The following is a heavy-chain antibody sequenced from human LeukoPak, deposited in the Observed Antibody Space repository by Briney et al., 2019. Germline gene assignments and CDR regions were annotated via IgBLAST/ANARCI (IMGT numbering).Heavy chain of an antibody. CDR1: GFTSSSHA. V-gene: IGHV3-30*04. CDR3: ARDIGLQKPAFDY. J-gene: IGHJ4*02. Sequence: PGRSLRFSCAASGFTSSSHAMHWARQAPGKGLEWVAVISHDGSNKYYADSVKGRFTISRDNSKNTLYLQMNSLRAEDTAVYYCARDIGLQKPAFDYWGQGTLVTVSS. D-gene: IGHD5-24*01. CDR2: ISHDGSNK.